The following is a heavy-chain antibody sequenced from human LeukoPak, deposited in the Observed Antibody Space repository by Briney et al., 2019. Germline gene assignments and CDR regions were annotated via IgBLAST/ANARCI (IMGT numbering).Heavy chain of an antibody. V-gene: IGHV3-74*01. CDR2: INSDGSST. D-gene: IGHD5-12*01. CDR3: ARAGGGYIPFDY. CDR1: GFTFSTYT. J-gene: IGHJ4*02. Sequence: GGSLRLSCAASGFTFSTYTMNWVRQAPGKGLVWVSRINSDGSSTSYADSVKGRFTISRDNAKNTLYLQMNSLRAEDTAVYYCARAGGGYIPFDYWGQGTLVTVSS.